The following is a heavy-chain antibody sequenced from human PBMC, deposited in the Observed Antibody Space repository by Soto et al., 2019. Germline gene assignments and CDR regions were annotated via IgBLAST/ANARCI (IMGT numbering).Heavy chain of an antibody. CDR1: GGSISSGGYY. CDR2: IYYSGST. Sequence: ASETLSLTCTVSGGSISSGGYYWSWIRQHPGKGLEWIGYIYYSGSTYYNPSLKSRVTISVDTSKNQFSLKLSSVTAADTAVYYCARGGRVPPNWFDPWGQGTLVTVSS. D-gene: IGHD1-1*01. V-gene: IGHV4-31*03. J-gene: IGHJ5*02. CDR3: ARGGRVPPNWFDP.